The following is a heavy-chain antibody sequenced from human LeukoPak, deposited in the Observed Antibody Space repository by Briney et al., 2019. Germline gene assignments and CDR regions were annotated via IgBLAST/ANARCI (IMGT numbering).Heavy chain of an antibody. V-gene: IGHV4-4*07. J-gene: IGHJ6*03. Sequence: PSETLSLTCTVSNGSISSYYWSWIRQPAGKGLEWIGRIYTSGSPKYNPSLKSRVTMSVDTSKNQFSLQLKSVTAADTAVYYCAREVSGWGYDSWSAYRSDYYHYMDVWGKGTTVTVSS. CDR3: AREVSGWGYDSWSAYRSDYYHYMDV. CDR1: NGSISSYY. CDR2: IYTSGSP. D-gene: IGHD3-3*01.